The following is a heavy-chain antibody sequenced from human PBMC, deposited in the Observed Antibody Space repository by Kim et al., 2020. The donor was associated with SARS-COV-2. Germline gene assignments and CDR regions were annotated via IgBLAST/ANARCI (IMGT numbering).Heavy chain of an antibody. CDR2: INPNSGGT. CDR3: ARVGGLLAAADWFDP. Sequence: ASVKVSCKASGYTFTGYYMHWVRQAPGQGLEWMGWINPNSGGTNYAQKFQGRVTMTRDTSISTAYMELSRLRSDDTAVYYCARVGGLLAAADWFDPWGQGTLVTVSS. V-gene: IGHV1-2*02. CDR1: GYTFTGYY. J-gene: IGHJ5*02. D-gene: IGHD6-13*01.